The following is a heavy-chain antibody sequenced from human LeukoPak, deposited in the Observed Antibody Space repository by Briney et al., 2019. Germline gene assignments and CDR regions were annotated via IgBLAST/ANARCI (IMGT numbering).Heavy chain of an antibody. V-gene: IGHV3-33*01. Sequence: PGGSLRLSCAASGFTFSSYGMHWVRQAPGKGLEWVAIIWYDESSRYYADSVKGRFTIPRDNSKNTLYLQMNSLRAEDTAVYYCATDLWELRPRDPDYWGQGTLVTVSS. CDR2: IWYDESSR. D-gene: IGHD1-26*01. J-gene: IGHJ4*02. CDR3: ATDLWELRPRDPDY. CDR1: GFTFSSYG.